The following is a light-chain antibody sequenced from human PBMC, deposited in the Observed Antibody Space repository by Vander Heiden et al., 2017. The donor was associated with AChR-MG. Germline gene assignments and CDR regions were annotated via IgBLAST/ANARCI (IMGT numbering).Light chain of an antibody. CDR3: SSWDYSLSGVV. CDR2: GNT. J-gene: IGLJ2*01. V-gene: IGLV1-36*01. Sequence: QSALTQEASVSDTVGQKVPLSCTGSNNNVGSYAVGWYQHNSRGGPKAVMLGNTLPSGIPDRFSASKSGTTASLTISGLQPEDEGDYYCSSWDYSLSGVVFGGGTKLTVL. CDR1: NNNVGSYA.